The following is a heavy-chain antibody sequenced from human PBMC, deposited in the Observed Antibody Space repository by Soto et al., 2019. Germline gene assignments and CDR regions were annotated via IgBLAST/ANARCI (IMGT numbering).Heavy chain of an antibody. Sequence: PSETLSLTCTVSGGSISSYYWSWIRQPPGKGLEWIGYIYYSGSTNYNPSLKSRVTISVDTSKNQFSLKLSSVTAADTAVYYCARGVPGNSYDFDYWGQGTLVTVSS. CDR3: ARGVPGNSYDFDY. D-gene: IGHD5-18*01. CDR2: IYYSGST. CDR1: GGSISSYY. J-gene: IGHJ4*02. V-gene: IGHV4-59*01.